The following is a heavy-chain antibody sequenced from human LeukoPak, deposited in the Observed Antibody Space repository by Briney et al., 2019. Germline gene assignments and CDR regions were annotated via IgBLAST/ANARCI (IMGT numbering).Heavy chain of an antibody. CDR3: IGGYSSSWPCNFDY. CDR1: GGTFSSYA. V-gene: IGHV1-69*05. Sequence: GSSVKVSCKASGGTFSSYAISWLRQAPGQGLEWMGVIIPIFGTANYAQKFHGRVTITTDESTSTAYLELSSLRSEDTAVYYCIGGYSSSWPCNFDYWGQGTLVTVSS. CDR2: IIPIFGTA. J-gene: IGHJ4*02. D-gene: IGHD6-13*01.